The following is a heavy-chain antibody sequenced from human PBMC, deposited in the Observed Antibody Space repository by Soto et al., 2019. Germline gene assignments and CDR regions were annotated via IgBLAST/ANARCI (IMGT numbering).Heavy chain of an antibody. Sequence: GGSLRLSCAASGFTVSSNYMSWVRQAPGKGLEWVSVIYSGGSTYYANSVKGRFTISRDNSKNTLYLQMNSLRAEDTAVYYCASAHSSGWYAGSGYYYYYGMDVWGQGTTVTVSS. CDR1: GFTVSSNY. J-gene: IGHJ6*02. V-gene: IGHV3-53*01. D-gene: IGHD6-19*01. CDR2: IYSGGST. CDR3: ASAHSSGWYAGSGYYYYYGMDV.